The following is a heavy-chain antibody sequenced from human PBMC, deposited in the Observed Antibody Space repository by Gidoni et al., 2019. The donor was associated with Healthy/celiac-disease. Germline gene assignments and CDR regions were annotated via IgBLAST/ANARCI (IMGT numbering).Heavy chain of an antibody. CDR1: GGSISSSSYY. D-gene: IGHD3-9*01. V-gene: IGHV4-39*01. Sequence: QLQLQESGPGLVKPSETLSLTCTVSGGSISSSSYYWGWIRQPPGKGLEWIGSIYYSGSTYYNPSLKSRVTISVDTSKNQFSLKLSSVTAADTAVYYCARRGVQTVLRYFDALDYWGQGTLVTVSS. J-gene: IGHJ4*02. CDR2: IYYSGST. CDR3: ARRGVQTVLRYFDALDY.